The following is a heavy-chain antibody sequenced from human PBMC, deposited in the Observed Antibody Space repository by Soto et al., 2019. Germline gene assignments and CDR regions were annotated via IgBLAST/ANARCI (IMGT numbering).Heavy chain of an antibody. J-gene: IGHJ6*02. D-gene: IGHD6-13*01. Sequence: PSETLSLTGTVSCGSIISYYWSWIRQPPGKGLEWIGYIYYSGITNYNPSLKSRVTISVDTSKNQFSLKLSSVTAADTAVYYCARAGIAAAVSYYYYYYGMDVWGQGTTVTVSS. CDR2: IYYSGIT. CDR1: CGSIISYY. V-gene: IGHV4-59*01. CDR3: ARAGIAAAVSYYYYYYGMDV.